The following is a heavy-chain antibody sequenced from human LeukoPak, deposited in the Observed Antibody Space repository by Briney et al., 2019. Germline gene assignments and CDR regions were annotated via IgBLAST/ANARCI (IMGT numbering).Heavy chain of an antibody. CDR1: GYSFSDYG. J-gene: IGHJ3*02. V-gene: IGHV1-18*01. CDR2: INVFSGNT. D-gene: IGHD5-24*01. Sequence: GASAKVSCKASGYSFSDYGITWVRQAPGQGPEWMGWINVFSGNTDYARNLQGRVTMTRDTLTSTAYMELKNLRSDDTAMYYCARSEIPREDGFDIWGQGTMLTVSS. CDR3: ARSEIPREDGFDI.